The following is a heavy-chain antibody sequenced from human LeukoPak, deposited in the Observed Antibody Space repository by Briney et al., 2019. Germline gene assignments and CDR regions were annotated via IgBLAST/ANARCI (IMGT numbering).Heavy chain of an antibody. V-gene: IGHV1-46*01. CDR1: GYTFTSYD. CDR2: INPSGGST. Sequence: ASVKVSCKASGYTFTSYDINWVRQATGQGLEWMGLINPSGGSTSYAQKFQGRVTMTRDTSTSTVYMELSSLRSEDTAVYYCARDRDALPAAMLTGFDYWGQGTLVTVSS. D-gene: IGHD2-2*01. J-gene: IGHJ4*02. CDR3: ARDRDALPAAMLTGFDY.